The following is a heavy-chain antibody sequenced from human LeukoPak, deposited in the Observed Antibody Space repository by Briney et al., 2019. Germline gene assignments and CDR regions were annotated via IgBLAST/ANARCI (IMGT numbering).Heavy chain of an antibody. CDR3: EPNYDILTGYPSETN. J-gene: IGHJ4*02. V-gene: IGHV3-21*01. CDR1: GFTFSSYS. CDR2: ISSSSSYI. Sequence: GGSLRLSCAASGFTFSSYSMNWVRQAPGKGLEWVSSISSSSSYIYYADSVKGRFTISRDNAKNSLYLQMNSLRAKDTAVYYCEPNYDILTGYPSETNWGQGTLVTVSS. D-gene: IGHD3-9*01.